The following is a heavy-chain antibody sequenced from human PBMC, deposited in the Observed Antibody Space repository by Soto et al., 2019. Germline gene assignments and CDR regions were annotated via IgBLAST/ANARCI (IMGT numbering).Heavy chain of an antibody. Sequence: EVQLVESGGGLVKPGGSLRLSCAASGFTFSSYSMNWVRQAPGKGLEWVSSISSSSSYIYYADSVKGRFTISRDNAKNSLYLQMNSLRAEDTAVYYCARALSGSGNYYYYYYMDVWGKGTTVTVSS. CDR1: GFTFSSYS. D-gene: IGHD1-26*01. J-gene: IGHJ6*03. CDR3: ARALSGSGNYYYYYYMDV. CDR2: ISSSSSYI. V-gene: IGHV3-21*01.